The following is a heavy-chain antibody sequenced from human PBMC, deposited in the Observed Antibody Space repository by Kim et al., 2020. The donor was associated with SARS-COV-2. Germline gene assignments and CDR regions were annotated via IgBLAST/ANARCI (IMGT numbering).Heavy chain of an antibody. V-gene: IGHV3-43*01. CDR1: GFTFDDYT. J-gene: IGHJ6*02. Sequence: GGSLRLSCAASGFTFDDYTMHWVRQAPGKGLEWVSLISWDGGSTYYADSVKGRFTISRDNSKNSLYLQMNSLRTEDTALYYCAKDSGPRVAADPYYYYYYGMDVWGQGTTVTVSS. D-gene: IGHD2-15*01. CDR2: ISWDGGST. CDR3: AKDSGPRVAADPYYYYYYGMDV.